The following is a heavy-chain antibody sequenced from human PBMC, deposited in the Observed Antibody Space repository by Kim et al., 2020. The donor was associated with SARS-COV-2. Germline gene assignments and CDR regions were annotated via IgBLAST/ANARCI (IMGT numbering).Heavy chain of an antibody. V-gene: IGHV4-39*01. CDR2: IFYSGNT. CDR3: ARGGTPTFDY. J-gene: IGHJ4*02. CDR1: DGYISSRSYY. Sequence: SETLSLTCTVSDGYISSRSYYWGWIRQPPGKGLEWIGSIFYSGNTYYNPSLKSRVTISVDTSKNQFSLKLSSVTAADTAVYYCARGGTPTFDYWGQGTLVTVSS.